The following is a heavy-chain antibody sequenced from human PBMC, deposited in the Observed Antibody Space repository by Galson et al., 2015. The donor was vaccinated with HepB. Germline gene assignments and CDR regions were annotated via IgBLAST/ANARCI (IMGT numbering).Heavy chain of an antibody. CDR1: GFTFSDYY. V-gene: IGHV3-11*06. CDR3: ARELDYCDITSFDY. D-gene: IGHD3-22*01. Sequence: SLRLSCAASGFTFSDYYMSWIRQAPGKGLEWVSYISSSSSYTNYADSVKGRFTISRDNAKNSLYLQMNSLRAEDTAVYYCARELDYCDITSFDYWGQGTLVTVSS. J-gene: IGHJ4*02. CDR2: ISSSSSYT.